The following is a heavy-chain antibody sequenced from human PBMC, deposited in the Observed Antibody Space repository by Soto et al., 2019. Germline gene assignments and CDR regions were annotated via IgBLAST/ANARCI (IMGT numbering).Heavy chain of an antibody. CDR1: AGSISSGGYS. J-gene: IGHJ3*02. Sequence: SETLSLTCAVSAGSISSGGYSCSWISQPPGKGLEWIGYIYHSGSTYYNPSLKSRVTISVDRSKNQFSLKLSSVTAADTAVYYCARDCSGGSCYSDDAFDIWGQGTMGTVAS. V-gene: IGHV4-30-2*01. CDR3: ARDCSGGSCYSDDAFDI. CDR2: IYHSGST. D-gene: IGHD2-15*01.